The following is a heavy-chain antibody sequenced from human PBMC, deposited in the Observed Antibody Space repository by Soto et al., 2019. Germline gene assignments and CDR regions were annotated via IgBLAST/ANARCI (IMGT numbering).Heavy chain of an antibody. J-gene: IGHJ3*02. V-gene: IGHV4-31*03. CDR2: IYYSGST. CDR3: ARGDIVVVPAASDAFDI. CDR1: GGSISSGGYY. Sequence: PSETLSLTCTVSGGSISSGGYYWSWIRQHPGKGLEWIGYIYYSGSTYYNPSLKSRVTISVDTSKNQFSLKLSSVTAADTAVYYCARGDIVVVPAASDAFDIWGQGTMVTVSS. D-gene: IGHD2-2*01.